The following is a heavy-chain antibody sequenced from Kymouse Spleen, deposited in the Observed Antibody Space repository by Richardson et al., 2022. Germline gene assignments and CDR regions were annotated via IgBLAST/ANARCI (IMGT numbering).Heavy chain of an antibody. CDR3: TTYYYGSGSYL. Sequence: EVQLVESGGGLVQPGGSLKLSCAASGFTFSGSAMHWVRQASGKGLEWVGRIRSKANSYATAYAASVKGRFTISRDDSKNTAYLQMNSLKTEDTAVYYCTTYYYGSGSYLWGQGTLVTVSS. CDR2: IRSKANSYAT. D-gene: IGHD3-10*01. V-gene: IGHV3-73*02. CDR1: GFTFSGSA. J-gene: IGHJ4*02,IGHJ5*02.